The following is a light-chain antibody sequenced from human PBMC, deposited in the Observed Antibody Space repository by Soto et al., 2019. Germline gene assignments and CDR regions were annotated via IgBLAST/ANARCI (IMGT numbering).Light chain of an antibody. CDR3: SSYTSFSTYV. J-gene: IGLJ1*01. Sequence: QSVLTQPASVSGSPGQSITISCTGTSSDVGGYNYVSWYQQHPGKAPKLMIYEVSNRPSGVSNRFSGSKSDNTASLTISGLQAEDEADYYCSSYTSFSTYVFGTGTKVTV. CDR1: SSDVGGYNY. V-gene: IGLV2-14*01. CDR2: EVS.